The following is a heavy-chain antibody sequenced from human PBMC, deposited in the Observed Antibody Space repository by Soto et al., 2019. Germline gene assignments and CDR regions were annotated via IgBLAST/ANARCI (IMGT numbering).Heavy chain of an antibody. CDR2: IYHSGST. CDR3: ARRMTTVTTIDY. J-gene: IGHJ4*02. D-gene: IGHD4-4*01. Sequence: SETLSLTCAVSGGSISSGGYSWSWIRQPPGKGLEWIGYIYHSGSTYYNPSLKSRVTISVDRSKNQFSLKLSSVTAADTAVYYCARRMTTVTTIDYRGQGTLVTVSS. V-gene: IGHV4-30-2*01. CDR1: GGSISSGGYS.